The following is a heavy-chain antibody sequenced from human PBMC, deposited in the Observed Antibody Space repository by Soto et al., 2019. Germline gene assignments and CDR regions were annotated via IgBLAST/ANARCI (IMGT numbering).Heavy chain of an antibody. CDR1: GFSLSTSGVG. Sequence: QITLKESGPTLVKPTQTLTLTCTFSGFSLSTSGVGVGWIRQPPGKALEWLALIYWDDDKRYSPSLKSRLTITKDTSKNQVVLTMTNMDPVDTATYYCAHSPLYDVARKYYFDYWGQGTLVTVSS. V-gene: IGHV2-5*02. D-gene: IGHD3-10*02. J-gene: IGHJ4*02. CDR3: AHSPLYDVARKYYFDY. CDR2: IYWDDDK.